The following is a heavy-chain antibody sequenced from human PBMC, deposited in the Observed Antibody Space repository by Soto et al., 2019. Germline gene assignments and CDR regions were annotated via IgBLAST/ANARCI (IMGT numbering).Heavy chain of an antibody. CDR2: ISGSGSRT. V-gene: IGHV3-23*01. CDR1: GFTFSSYG. D-gene: IGHD2-15*01. J-gene: IGHJ3*02. Sequence: TGGSLRLSCAASGFTFSSYGMSWVRQAPGKGLERVSTISGSGSRTDHAESAKGRFTISRDNSKNTLYLQMSSLRAEDTAIYYCAKTYGQCSGGTCYGVEAFDIWGQGTKVTVSS. CDR3: AKTYGQCSGGTCYGVEAFDI.